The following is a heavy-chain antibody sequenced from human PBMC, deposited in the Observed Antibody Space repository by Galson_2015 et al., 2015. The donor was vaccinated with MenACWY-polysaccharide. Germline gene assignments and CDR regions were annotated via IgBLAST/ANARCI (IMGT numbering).Heavy chain of an antibody. CDR3: ARGHYGMDV. V-gene: IGHV3-7*01. Sequence: SLRLSCAVSGFTFKNYWMSWLRQAPGKGLEWVANINKEGREKHYVDSVEGRFTISRDNAKSSMYLQMNSLRVDDTAVYYCARGHYGMDVWGQGTTVTVSS. CDR1: GFTFKNYW. CDR2: INKEGREK. J-gene: IGHJ6*02.